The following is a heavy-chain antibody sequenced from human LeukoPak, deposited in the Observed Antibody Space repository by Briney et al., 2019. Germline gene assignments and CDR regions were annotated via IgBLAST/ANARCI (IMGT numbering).Heavy chain of an antibody. D-gene: IGHD3-16*01. J-gene: IGHJ4*02. CDR1: GFTFSNYW. CDR3: ARDRNDYVWGSYEDY. CDR2: IKQDGSEK. V-gene: IGHV3-7*01. Sequence: GGSLRLSCAASGFTFSNYWMSWVRQAPGKGLEWVANIKQDGSEKYYVDSVKGRFTISRDNAKSSLYLQMNSLRAEDTAVYYCARDRNDYVWGSYEDYWGQGTLVTVSS.